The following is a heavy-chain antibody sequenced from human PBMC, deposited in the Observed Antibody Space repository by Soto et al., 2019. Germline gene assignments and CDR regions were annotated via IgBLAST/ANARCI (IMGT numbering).Heavy chain of an antibody. CDR2: INPKSGGT. CDR1: GYSFTDYH. Sequence: ASVKVSCKASGYSFTDYHIHWVRQAPGQGLEWLGRINPKSGGTSTAQKFQGWVTMTTDTSISTASMELTRLTSDDTAIYYCARGDSTDCSNGECSFFYYHDMDVWGQGTTVTVSS. D-gene: IGHD2-8*01. V-gene: IGHV1-2*04. CDR3: ARGDSTDCSNGECSFFYYHDMDV. J-gene: IGHJ6*02.